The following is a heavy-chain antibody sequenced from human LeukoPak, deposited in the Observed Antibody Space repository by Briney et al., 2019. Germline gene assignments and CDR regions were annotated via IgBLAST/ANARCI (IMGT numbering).Heavy chain of an antibody. Sequence: SETLSLTCTVSGGSISSYYWSWIPQPPGKGLEWIGYMYYSGSTNHNPSLKSRVTISVDTSKNQFSLKLSSVTAADTAVYYCARAWATDYFDYWGQGTLVTVSS. J-gene: IGHJ4*02. V-gene: IGHV4-59*01. CDR2: MYYSGST. CDR1: GGSISSYY. CDR3: ARAWATDYFDY.